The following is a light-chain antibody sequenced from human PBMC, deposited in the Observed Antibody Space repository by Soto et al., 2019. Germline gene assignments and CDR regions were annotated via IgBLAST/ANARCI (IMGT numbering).Light chain of an antibody. V-gene: IGLV2-14*01. CDR3: LSFTTDWTHV. J-gene: IGLJ1*01. CDR2: EVS. Sequence: QCILTQAASVSGSPGQSITISCTGSISDIGAYNYVSWFQQYPGKAPKLIISEVSNRPSGVSNRFSGSKSGTAASLTISGLQTEDEADYFCLSFTTDWTHVFGTGTKVTVL. CDR1: ISDIGAYNY.